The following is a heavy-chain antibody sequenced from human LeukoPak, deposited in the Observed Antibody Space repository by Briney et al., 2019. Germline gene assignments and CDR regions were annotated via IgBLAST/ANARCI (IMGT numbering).Heavy chain of an antibody. D-gene: IGHD3-3*01. Sequence: GESLKISCKASGYTFTSYGISWVRQAPGQGLEWMGWISAYNGNTNYAQKLQGRVTMTTDTSTSTAYMELRSLRSDDTAVYYCARDGIQPNYDFWSGYYTSIWFDPWGQGTLVTVSS. CDR2: ISAYNGNT. V-gene: IGHV1-18*01. CDR1: GYTFTSYG. J-gene: IGHJ5*02. CDR3: ARDGIQPNYDFWSGYYTSIWFDP.